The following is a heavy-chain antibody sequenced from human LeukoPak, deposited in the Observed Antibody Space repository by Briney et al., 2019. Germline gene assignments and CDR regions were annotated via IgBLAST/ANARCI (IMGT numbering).Heavy chain of an antibody. Sequence: VASVKVSCKASGYTFTSYGISWVRQAPGQGLEWMGIINPSGGSTSYAQKFQGRVTMTRDTSTSTVYMELSSLRSEDTAVYYCARDGPMVGISDSGPRDYYYGMDVWGQGTTVTVSS. V-gene: IGHV1-46*01. D-gene: IGHD2-21*01. CDR2: INPSGGST. CDR1: GYTFTSYG. J-gene: IGHJ6*02. CDR3: ARDGPMVGISDSGPRDYYYGMDV.